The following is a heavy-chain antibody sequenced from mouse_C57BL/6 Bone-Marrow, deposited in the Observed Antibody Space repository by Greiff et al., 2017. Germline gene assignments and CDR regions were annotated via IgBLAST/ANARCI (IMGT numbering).Heavy chain of an antibody. D-gene: IGHD2-3*01. CDR3: TPYDRFAY. Sequence: VQLKESGAELVRPGASVKLSCTASGFNIKDDYMHWVKQRPEQGLEWIGWIDPENGDTEYASKFQGKATITADTSSNTAYLQLSSLTSEDTAVYYCTPYDRFAYWGQGTLVTVSA. CDR2: IDPENGDT. J-gene: IGHJ3*01. V-gene: IGHV14-4*01. CDR1: GFNIKDDY.